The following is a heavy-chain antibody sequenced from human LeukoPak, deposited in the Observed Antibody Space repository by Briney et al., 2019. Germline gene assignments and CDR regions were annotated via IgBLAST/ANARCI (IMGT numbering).Heavy chain of an antibody. CDR1: GGSISSYY. D-gene: IGHD3-9*01. V-gene: IGHV4-59*08. J-gene: IGHJ3*02. Sequence: SETLSLTCTVSGGSISSYYWSWIRQPPGKGQEWIWYIYYSGSTNYNPSLKSRVTISVDTSKNQFSLKLSSVTAADTAWYYCARHDYDILTGYPMSRPDAFDIWGQGTMVTVSS. CDR3: ARHDYDILTGYPMSRPDAFDI. CDR2: IYYSGST.